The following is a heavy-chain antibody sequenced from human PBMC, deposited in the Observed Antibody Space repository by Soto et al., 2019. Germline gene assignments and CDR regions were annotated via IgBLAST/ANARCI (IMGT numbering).Heavy chain of an antibody. CDR2: IIPIFGTA. CDR1: GGTFSSYA. D-gene: IGHD2-2*01. Sequence: SVKVSCKASGGTFSSYAISWVRQAPGQGLEWMGGIIPIFGTANYAQKFQGRVTITADESTSTAYMELSSLRSEDTAVYYCARDSPGYCSSTSCPVGVWFDPWGQGTLVTVSS. CDR3: ARDSPGYCSSTSCPVGVWFDP. V-gene: IGHV1-69*13. J-gene: IGHJ5*02.